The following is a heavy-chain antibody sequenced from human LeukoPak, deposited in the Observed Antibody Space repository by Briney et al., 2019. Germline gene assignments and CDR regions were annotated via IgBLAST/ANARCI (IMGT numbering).Heavy chain of an antibody. CDR1: GDSVSSTSAG. V-gene: IGHV6-1*01. CDR3: ARGGLVRGVTHWFDP. CDR2: TYYRSKWYI. D-gene: IGHD3-10*01. J-gene: IGHJ5*02. Sequence: SQTLSLTCAISGDSVSSTSAGWAWIRQSPSRGLEWLGRTYYRSKWYIDYAVSMRSRITINADTSKNQFSLHLNSVTPDDTAVYYCARGGLVRGVTHWFDPWGQGTLVTVSS.